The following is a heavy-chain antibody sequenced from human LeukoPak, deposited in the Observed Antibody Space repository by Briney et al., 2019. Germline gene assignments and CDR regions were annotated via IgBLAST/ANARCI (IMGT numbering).Heavy chain of an antibody. CDR2: IKQDGSEK. V-gene: IGHV3-7*01. J-gene: IGHJ3*02. CDR3: ARDATWFGELPEYHDAFDI. Sequence: PGGSLRLSCAASGFTFSSYWMSWVRQAPGKGLEWVANIKQDGSEKYYVDSVKGRFTISRDNAKNSLYLQMNSLRAEDTAVYYCARDATWFGELPEYHDAFDIWGQGTMGTVSS. D-gene: IGHD3-10*01. CDR1: GFTFSSYW.